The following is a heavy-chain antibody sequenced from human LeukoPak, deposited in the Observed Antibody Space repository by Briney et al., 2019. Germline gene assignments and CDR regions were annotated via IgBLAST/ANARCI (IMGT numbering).Heavy chain of an antibody. CDR3: ARALQQYYYYYMDV. V-gene: IGHV1-18*01. D-gene: IGHD4-11*01. Sequence: ASVKVSCKASGYTFTSYGISWVRQAPGQGLEWMGWISAYNGNTNYAQKLQGRVTMTTDTSTSTAYMELRSLRSDDTAVYYCARALQQYYYYYMDVWGKGTTVTVSS. CDR2: ISAYNGNT. CDR1: GYTFTSYG. J-gene: IGHJ6*03.